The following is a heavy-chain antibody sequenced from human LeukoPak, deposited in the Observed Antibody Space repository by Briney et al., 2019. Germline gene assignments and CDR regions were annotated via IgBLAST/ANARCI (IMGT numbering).Heavy chain of an antibody. Sequence: PGGSLGLSCAASGFTFSTFAMIWVRQPPGKGPEWVSSIFPSGGEIHYADSVKGRFTISRDNAKNSLYLQMNSLRAEDTALYYCAKDARYGSGSPLDYWGQGTLVTVSS. CDR3: AKDARYGSGSPLDY. CDR2: IFPSGGEI. J-gene: IGHJ4*02. V-gene: IGHV3-23*01. D-gene: IGHD3-10*01. CDR1: GFTFSTFA.